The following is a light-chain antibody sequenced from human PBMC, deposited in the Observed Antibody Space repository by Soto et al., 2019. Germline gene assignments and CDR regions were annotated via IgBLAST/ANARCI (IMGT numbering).Light chain of an antibody. CDR1: SSDVGGYNY. Sequence: QSALTQPPSASGSPGQSVTISCTGTSSDVGGYNYVSWYQQHPGKAPKLMIYEVTKRPSGVPDRFSGSKSDNTASLTVSGLQAGDEADYYCSSYFGSNHLGFGGGTKLTLL. J-gene: IGLJ2*01. CDR3: SSYFGSNHLG. V-gene: IGLV2-8*01. CDR2: EVT.